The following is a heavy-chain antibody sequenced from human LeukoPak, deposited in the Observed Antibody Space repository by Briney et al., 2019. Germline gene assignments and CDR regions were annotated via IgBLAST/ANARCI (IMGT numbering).Heavy chain of an antibody. J-gene: IGHJ6*03. D-gene: IGHD4-11*01. V-gene: IGHV1-18*01. CDR1: GYTFTSYG. CDR3: ARGLDYRDTYYYYYMDV. Sequence: GASLKVSCKASGYTFTSYGISWVRQAPGQGLEWMGWISAYNGNTNYAQKLQGRVTMTTDTSTSTAYMELRSLRSDDTAVYYCARGLDYRDTYYYYYMDVWGKGTTVTVSS. CDR2: ISAYNGNT.